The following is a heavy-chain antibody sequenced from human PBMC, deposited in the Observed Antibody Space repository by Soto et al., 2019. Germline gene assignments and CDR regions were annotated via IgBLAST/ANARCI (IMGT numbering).Heavy chain of an antibody. D-gene: IGHD2-2*01. CDR3: ARDPIVVVPAATNDRHYYYYYGMDV. CDR2: ISSSGTTI. V-gene: IGHV3-48*02. CDR1: GFTFSSYS. J-gene: IGHJ6*02. Sequence: PGGSLRLSCAASGFTFSSYSMNWVRQAPGRGLEWVSYISSSGTTIYYADSVEGRFTISRDNAKNSLFLQMNSLRDEDTAVYYCARDPIVVVPAATNDRHYYYYYGMDVWGQGTTVTVSS.